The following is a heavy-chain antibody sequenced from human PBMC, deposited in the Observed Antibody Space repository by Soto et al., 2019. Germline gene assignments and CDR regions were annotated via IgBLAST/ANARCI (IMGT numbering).Heavy chain of an antibody. CDR1: GGTSSSYA. Sequence: SVKVTCSASGGTSSSYASVWVRQTPGQGLEWMGGIIPIFGTANYAQKFQGRVTITADESTSTAYMELSSLRSEDTAVYYCALSDVDTAQGPNDYWGQATLVTVSS. V-gene: IGHV1-69*01. J-gene: IGHJ4*02. CDR2: IIPIFGTA. CDR3: ALSDVDTAQGPNDY. D-gene: IGHD5-18*01.